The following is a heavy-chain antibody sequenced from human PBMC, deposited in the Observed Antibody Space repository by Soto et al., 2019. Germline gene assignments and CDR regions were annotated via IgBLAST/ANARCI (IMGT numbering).Heavy chain of an antibody. Sequence: SETLSLTCTVSGGSVSSGSYYWSWIRQPPGKGLEWIGYIYYSGSTNYNPSLKSRVTISVDTSKNQFSLKLSSVTAADTAVYYCARRAVAGTKQYDYWGQGTLVTVS. CDR1: GGSVSSGSYY. CDR2: IYYSGST. V-gene: IGHV4-61*01. D-gene: IGHD6-19*01. CDR3: ARRAVAGTKQYDY. J-gene: IGHJ4*02.